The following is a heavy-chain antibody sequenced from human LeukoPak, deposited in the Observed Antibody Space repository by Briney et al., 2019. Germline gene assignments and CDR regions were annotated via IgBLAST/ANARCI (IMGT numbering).Heavy chain of an antibody. J-gene: IGHJ4*02. CDR2: INPNDGDT. V-gene: IGHV1-2*02. CDR3: ARANFLYCGSSTCLFDY. CDR1: GYTFTDYY. Sequence: ASVRVSCKASGYTFTDYYMHWVRQAPGQGFEWMGWINPNDGDTNYAQKFQGRVTMTRDTSISTAHMEVSRLRSDDTAVYYCARANFLYCGSSTCLFDYWGQGTLVTVSS. D-gene: IGHD2-2*01.